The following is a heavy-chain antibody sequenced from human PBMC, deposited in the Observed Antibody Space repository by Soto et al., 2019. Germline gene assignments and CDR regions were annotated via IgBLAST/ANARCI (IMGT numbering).Heavy chain of an antibody. V-gene: IGHV1-18*01. CDR2: ISAYNGNT. CDR3: SRDWCSGGSCYSVWFDP. J-gene: IGHJ5*02. Sequence: GASVKVSCKASGYTFTSYGISWVRQAPGQGLEWMGWISAYNGNTNYAQKLQGRVTMTTDTSTSTAYMELRSLRSDDTAVYYCSRDWCSGGSCYSVWFDPWGQGTLVTVSS. CDR1: GYTFTSYG. D-gene: IGHD2-15*01.